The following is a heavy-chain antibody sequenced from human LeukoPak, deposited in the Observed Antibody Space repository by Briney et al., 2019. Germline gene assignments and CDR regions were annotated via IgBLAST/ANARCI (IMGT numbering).Heavy chain of an antibody. CDR1: GYTFTSYD. Sequence: ASVKVSCKASGYTFTSYDINWVRQATGQGLEWMGWMNPNSGNTGYAQKFQGRVTMTRNTSISTAYMELSSLRSEDTAVYYCARGWKYCSSTSCLGVYWGQGTLVTVSS. J-gene: IGHJ4*02. CDR3: ARGWKYCSSTSCLGVY. V-gene: IGHV1-8*01. D-gene: IGHD2-2*01. CDR2: MNPNSGNT.